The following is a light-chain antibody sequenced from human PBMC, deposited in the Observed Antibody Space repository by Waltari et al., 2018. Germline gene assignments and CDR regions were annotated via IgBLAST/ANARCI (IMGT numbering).Light chain of an antibody. CDR2: DTS. CDR3: QQRRNWPRLFT. J-gene: IGKJ4*01. CDR1: QSVSSY. Sequence: EILLTQSPATLSLSPGERATLSCRASQSVSSYLAWYQQKPGQTPRLLIYDTSFRAAGIPDRFSGRGSGTDFTLTISSVEPEDSAVYYCQQRRNWPRLFTFGGGTKVEIK. V-gene: IGKV3-11*01.